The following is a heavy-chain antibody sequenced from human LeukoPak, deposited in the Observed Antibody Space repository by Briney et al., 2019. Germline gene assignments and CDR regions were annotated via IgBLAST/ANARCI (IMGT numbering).Heavy chain of an antibody. CDR1: GGSISSYY. CDR3: ASASQWLVWDD. CDR2: LYHSGTT. V-gene: IGHV4-59*01. J-gene: IGHJ4*02. Sequence: SETLSLTCTVSGGSISSYYWSWIRQPPGKGLEWIGSLYHSGTTNYNPSLKSRVTISVDTSKNQFSLKLTSVTAADTAVYYCASASQWLVWDDWGQGTLVTVSS. D-gene: IGHD6-19*01.